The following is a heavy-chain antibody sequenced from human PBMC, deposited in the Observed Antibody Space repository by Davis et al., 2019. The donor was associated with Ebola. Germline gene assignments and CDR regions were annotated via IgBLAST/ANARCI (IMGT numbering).Heavy chain of an antibody. CDR2: INHSGST. Sequence: SETLSLTCAVYGGSFSGYYWSWIRQPPGKGLEWIGEINHSGSTNYNPSLKSRVTISVDRSKNQFSLKLSSVTAADTAVYYCARANYYDSSGYYRYYYYYGMDVWGQGTTVTVSS. CDR1: GGSFSGYY. D-gene: IGHD3-22*01. CDR3: ARANYYDSSGYYRYYYYYGMDV. J-gene: IGHJ6*02. V-gene: IGHV4-34*01.